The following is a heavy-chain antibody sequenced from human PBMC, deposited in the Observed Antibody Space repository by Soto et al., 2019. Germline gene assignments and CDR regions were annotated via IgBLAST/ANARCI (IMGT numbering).Heavy chain of an antibody. CDR2: INHSGST. CDR3: ASRLGYCSGGSCDWGPDY. V-gene: IGHV4-34*09. J-gene: IGHJ4*02. Sequence: GKGLEWIGEINHSGSTNYNPSLKSRVTISVDTSKNQFSLKLSSVTAADTAVYYCASRLGYCSGGSCDWGPDYWGQGTLVTVSS. D-gene: IGHD2-15*01.